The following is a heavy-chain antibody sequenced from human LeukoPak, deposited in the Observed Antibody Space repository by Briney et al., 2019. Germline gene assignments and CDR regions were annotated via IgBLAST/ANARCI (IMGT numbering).Heavy chain of an antibody. Sequence: KTSETLSLTCTVSGGSISSGSYYWSWIRQPAGKGLEWIGRIYTSGSTNYNPSLKSRVTISVDTSKNQFSLKLSSVTAADTAVYYCARDRARNEYCSSTSCYVWYFDYWGQGTLVTVSS. CDR2: IYTSGST. V-gene: IGHV4-61*02. CDR1: GGSISSGSYY. CDR3: ARDRARNEYCSSTSCYVWYFDY. D-gene: IGHD2-2*01. J-gene: IGHJ4*02.